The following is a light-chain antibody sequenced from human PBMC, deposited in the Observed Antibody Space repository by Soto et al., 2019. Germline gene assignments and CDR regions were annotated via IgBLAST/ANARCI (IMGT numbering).Light chain of an antibody. Sequence: EIVLTQSPGTLSLSPGERATLSCRASQSLSINSLAWYQQKPGQSPRLLVYGASTRDTGIPDRFRGSGSGTDVALTTSNLGAEDFAMYYCQQYDGSPLTFGLGTKVDIK. CDR2: GAS. CDR3: QQYDGSPLT. J-gene: IGKJ3*01. CDR1: QSLSINS. V-gene: IGKV3-20*01.